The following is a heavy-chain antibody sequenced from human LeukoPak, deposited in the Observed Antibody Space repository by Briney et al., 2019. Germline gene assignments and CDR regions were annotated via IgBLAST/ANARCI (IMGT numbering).Heavy chain of an antibody. V-gene: IGHV3-30*18. J-gene: IGHJ4*02. CDR3: AKGGSSGWFDYFDY. D-gene: IGHD6-19*01. CDR2: ITSDGSNK. Sequence: GGSLRLSCAASGFTFSSYGIHWVRQAPGKGLEWVAVITSDGSNKYYADSVKGRFTISRDNSKNTLYLQMNSLRAEDTAVYYCAKGGSSGWFDYFDYWGQGTLVTVSS. CDR1: GFTFSSYG.